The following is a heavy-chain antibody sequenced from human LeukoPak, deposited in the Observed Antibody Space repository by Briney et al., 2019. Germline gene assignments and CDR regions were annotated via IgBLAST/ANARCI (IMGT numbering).Heavy chain of an antibody. D-gene: IGHD2-21*01. J-gene: IGHJ4*02. V-gene: IGHV3-23*01. CDR3: ARDPSTCGGDCYFFDY. Sequence: GGSLRLSCAASGFTFSNYAMSWVRQAPGKGLEWVSTVSGSGGSTYYADSVKGRFTISRDNSKNTLYLQMNSLRAEDTAVYYCARDPSTCGGDCYFFDYWGQGTLVTVSS. CDR2: VSGSGGST. CDR1: GFTFSNYA.